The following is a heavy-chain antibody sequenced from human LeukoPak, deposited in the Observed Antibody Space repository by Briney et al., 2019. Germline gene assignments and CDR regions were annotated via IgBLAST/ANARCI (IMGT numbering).Heavy chain of an antibody. CDR2: IIPIFGTA. Sequence: SVKVSCKASGGTFSSYAISWVRQAPGQGLEWMGRIIPIFGTANYAQKFQGRVTITTDESTSAAYMELSSLRSEDTAVYYCARGYYYDSSGYYWSFDPWGQGTLVTVSS. CDR3: ARGYYYDSSGYYWSFDP. CDR1: GGTFSSYA. V-gene: IGHV1-69*05. J-gene: IGHJ5*02. D-gene: IGHD3-22*01.